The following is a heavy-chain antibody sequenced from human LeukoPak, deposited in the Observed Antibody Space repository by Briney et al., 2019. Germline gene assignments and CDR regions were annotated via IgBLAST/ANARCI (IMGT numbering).Heavy chain of an antibody. V-gene: IGHV4-39*07. CDR3: ASWVVRGLRYYGMDV. Sequence: PSQTLSLTCAVSGGSISSSSYYWSWIRQPPGKGLEWIGEINHSGSTNYNPSLKSRVTISVDTSKNQFSLKLSSVTAADTAVYYCASWVVRGLRYYGMDVWGQGTTVTVSS. CDR1: GGSISSSSYY. D-gene: IGHD3-10*01. J-gene: IGHJ6*02. CDR2: INHSGST.